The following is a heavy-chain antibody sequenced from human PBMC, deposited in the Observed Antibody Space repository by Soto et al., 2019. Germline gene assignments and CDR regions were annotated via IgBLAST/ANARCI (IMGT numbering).Heavy chain of an antibody. V-gene: IGHV1-69*12. CDR1: GGTFSNYA. CDR3: ASGVKEAGIGGNSDYGMDV. Sequence: QVQLVQSGAEVKKPGSSVKVSCKASGGTFSNYAFSWVRQAPGQGLEWLGGIMPIFGRPDYAQKFRGRGTITAEESTTAAHMEMSSLRYEDTAVYYCASGVKEAGIGGNSDYGMDVWGQGTTVTVSS. J-gene: IGHJ6*02. D-gene: IGHD6-19*01. CDR2: IMPIFGRP.